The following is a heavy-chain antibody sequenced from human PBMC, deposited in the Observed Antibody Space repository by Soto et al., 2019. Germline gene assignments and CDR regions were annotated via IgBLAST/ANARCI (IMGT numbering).Heavy chain of an antibody. V-gene: IGHV3-33*01. Sequence: QVQLVESGGGVVQPGRSLRLSCAASGFPFSESGMHWVRQAPGKGLEWVALIWYDGSNTYYADSVKGRFTISRDNSRNTLYLQMNSLGAEDSALYYCTRGASYYYWYMDVWGKGTTVTVSS. J-gene: IGHJ6*03. CDR3: TRGASYYYWYMDV. CDR2: IWYDGSNT. CDR1: GFPFSESG.